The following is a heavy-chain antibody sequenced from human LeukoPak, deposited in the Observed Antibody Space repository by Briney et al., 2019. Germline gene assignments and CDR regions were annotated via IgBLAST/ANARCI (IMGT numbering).Heavy chain of an antibody. Sequence: PSETLSLTCTVSGGSISSGSYYWSWIRQPAGKGLEWIGRIYTSGSTNYNPSLKSRVTISVDTSKNQFSLKLSSVTAADTAVYYCARDRLGPNYYYGMDVWGQGTTVTVSS. CDR1: GGSISSGSYY. CDR2: IYTSGST. J-gene: IGHJ6*02. V-gene: IGHV4-61*02. D-gene: IGHD3-16*01. CDR3: ARDRLGPNYYYGMDV.